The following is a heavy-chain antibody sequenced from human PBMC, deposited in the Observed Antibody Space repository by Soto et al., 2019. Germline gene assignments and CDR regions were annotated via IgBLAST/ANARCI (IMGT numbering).Heavy chain of an antibody. V-gene: IGHV3-30*03. Sequence: QVQLVESGGGVVQPGRSLRLSCAASGFTFSSYGMHWVRQAPGKGLEWVAVISYDGSNKYYADSVKGRFTISRDNSKNTLYLQMNGLRAEDTAVYYCAREISYYYGMDVWGQGTTVTVSS. CDR2: ISYDGSNK. CDR1: GFTFSSYG. CDR3: AREISYYYGMDV. J-gene: IGHJ6*02.